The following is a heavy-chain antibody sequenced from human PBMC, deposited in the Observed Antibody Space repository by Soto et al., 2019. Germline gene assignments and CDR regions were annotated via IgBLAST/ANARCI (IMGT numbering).Heavy chain of an antibody. CDR3: VRYDSSGYFDY. CDR2: IYHSGST. V-gene: IGHV4-34*01. J-gene: IGHJ4*02. Sequence: PSETLSLTCAVYGGSFSGYYWSWIRKPPGKGLEWIGEIYHSGSTNYNPSLKSRVTISVDKSKNQFSLKLSSVTASDTAVYYCVRYDSSGYFDYWGQGTLVTVSS. D-gene: IGHD3-22*01. CDR1: GGSFSGYY.